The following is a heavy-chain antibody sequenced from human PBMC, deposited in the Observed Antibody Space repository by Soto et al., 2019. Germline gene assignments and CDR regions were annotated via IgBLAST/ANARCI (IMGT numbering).Heavy chain of an antibody. CDR1: VFSLSNARID. CDR3: ARRRYKDYVHWTFDL. Sequence: QVTVKESGPGLVKPPENLTLTCTVSVFSLSNARIDVSCIRGSPRTALEWLAHMFSNDEKSYSASLKSRLTSSKYTSKRQVVLTMTNGEPVETATDHCARRRYKDYVHWTFDLWGRGTLVTVSS. V-gene: IGHV2-26*01. J-gene: IGHJ2*01. CDR2: MFSNDEK. D-gene: IGHD1-1*01.